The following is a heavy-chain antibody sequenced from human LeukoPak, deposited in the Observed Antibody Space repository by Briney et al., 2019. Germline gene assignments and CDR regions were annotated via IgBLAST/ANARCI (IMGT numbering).Heavy chain of an antibody. Sequence: SETLSLTCTVSGVSISSSSYYWGWVRQPPGKGLEWIANIYYSGSTYYRPSLRSRVTISVDTSKNQFSLKLTSVTAADTAVYYCARHASVSGNWPRPLDYWGQGSLVTVSS. CDR1: GVSISSSSYY. CDR2: IYYSGST. D-gene: IGHD3-3*01. CDR3: ARHASVSGNWPRPLDY. J-gene: IGHJ4*02. V-gene: IGHV4-39*01.